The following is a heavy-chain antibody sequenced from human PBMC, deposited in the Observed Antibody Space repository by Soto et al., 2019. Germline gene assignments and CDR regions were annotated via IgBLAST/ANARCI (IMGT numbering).Heavy chain of an antibody. CDR3: ARESYGDSSAYYYGMDV. V-gene: IGHV4-61*01. CDR1: GGSVSSGSYY. D-gene: IGHD4-17*01. J-gene: IGHJ6*02. Sequence: SETLSLTCTVSGGSVSSGSYYWSWIRQPPGKGLEWIGYIYYSGSTNYNPSLKSRVTISVDTSKNQFSLKLSSVTAADTAVYHCARESYGDSSAYYYGMDVWGQVTTVTVSS. CDR2: IYYSGST.